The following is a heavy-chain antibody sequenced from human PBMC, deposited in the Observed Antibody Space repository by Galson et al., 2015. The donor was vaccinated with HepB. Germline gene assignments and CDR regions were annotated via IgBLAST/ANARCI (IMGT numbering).Heavy chain of an antibody. CDR3: TTLGRYGYSST. V-gene: IGHV3-73*01. CDR1: GFAFSGSA. Sequence: SLRLSCAASGFAFSGSAMHWVRQASGKGLEWVGRIRSKANSYATAYAASVKGRFTISRDDSKNTAYLQMNSLKTEDTAVYYCTTLGRYGYSSTRGQGTLVTVSS. J-gene: IGHJ4*02. CDR2: IRSKANSYAT. D-gene: IGHD6-13*01.